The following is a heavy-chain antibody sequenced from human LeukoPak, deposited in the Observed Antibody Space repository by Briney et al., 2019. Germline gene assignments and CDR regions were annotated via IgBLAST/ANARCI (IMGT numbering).Heavy chain of an antibody. J-gene: IGHJ6*04. Sequence: GGSLTLSCAASGFTFSSYSMNWVRQAPGQGLEWVSSISSSSSYIYYADSVKGRFTISRDNAKNSLYLQMNSLRAEDTAVYYCAELGITMIGGVWGKGTTVTISS. CDR1: GFTFSSYS. V-gene: IGHV3-21*01. D-gene: IGHD3-10*02. CDR3: AELGITMIGGV. CDR2: ISSSSSYI.